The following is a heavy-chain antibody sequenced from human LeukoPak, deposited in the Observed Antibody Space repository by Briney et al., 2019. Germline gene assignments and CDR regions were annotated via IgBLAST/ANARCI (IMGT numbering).Heavy chain of an antibody. Sequence: SETLSLTCTVSGYSISSGYYWGWIRQPPGKGLEWIGSIYHSGSTYYNPSLKSRVTISVDTSKNQFSLKLSSVTAADTAVYYCARHRTYDSSGYYYFDAFDVWGQGTMVTVSS. D-gene: IGHD3-22*01. CDR3: ARHRTYDSSGYYYFDAFDV. V-gene: IGHV4-38-2*02. CDR1: GYSISSGYY. CDR2: IYHSGST. J-gene: IGHJ3*01.